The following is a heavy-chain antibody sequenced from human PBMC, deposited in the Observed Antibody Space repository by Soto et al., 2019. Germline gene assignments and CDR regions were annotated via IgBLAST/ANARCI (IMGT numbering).Heavy chain of an antibody. D-gene: IGHD6-6*01. CDR1: CGSISDFY. V-gene: IGHV4-59*01. CDR3: ARVGGLAARTFDF. Sequence: TSETLSLTCTVSCGSISDFYWSWIRQPPGKGLEWIGYIYYSGSTNYNPSLKSRVTISVDTSKNQFSLNLRSMSPADTAVYYCARVGGLAARTFDFWGPGTLFTVSS. CDR2: IYYSGST. J-gene: IGHJ4*02.